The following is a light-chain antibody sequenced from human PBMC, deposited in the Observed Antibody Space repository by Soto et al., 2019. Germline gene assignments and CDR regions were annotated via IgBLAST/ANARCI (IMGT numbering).Light chain of an antibody. V-gene: IGKV1-6*01. J-gene: IGKJ1*01. CDR3: LQDYNYPRT. CDR2: GAT. CDR1: QDIRTE. Sequence: ALQMTQSPSSLSASVGDRVTITCRASQDIRTELGWYQQKPGKAPKLLIYGATTLQSGVPSRFSGSGSGTDFTLTIRGLQPEYFATYYCLQDYNYPRTFGQGTKVEVK.